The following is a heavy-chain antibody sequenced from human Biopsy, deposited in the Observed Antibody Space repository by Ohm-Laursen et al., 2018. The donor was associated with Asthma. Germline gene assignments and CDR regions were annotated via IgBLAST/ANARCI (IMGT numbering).Heavy chain of an antibody. CDR3: ARKAGSCISRTCYSLDF. Sequence: GASVKVSCKSLGGTFNTYVIGWVRQAPGPGLEWMGGINSGFGTTTYPQKFQDRVTITADDSTSTAYMELSSLRSEDTAVYYCARKAGSCISRTCYSLDFWGQGTLVTVSS. CDR2: INSGFGTT. D-gene: IGHD2-2*01. V-gene: IGHV1-69*13. J-gene: IGHJ4*02. CDR1: GGTFNTYV.